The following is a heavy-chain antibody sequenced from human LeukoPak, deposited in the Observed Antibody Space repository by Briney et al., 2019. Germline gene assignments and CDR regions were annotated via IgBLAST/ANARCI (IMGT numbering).Heavy chain of an antibody. CDR1: GGSFSGYY. CDR2: INHSGST. CDR3: ARGWSPPYYYDSSGYLASHAFDI. V-gene: IGHV4-34*01. J-gene: IGHJ3*02. D-gene: IGHD3-22*01. Sequence: SETLSLTCAVYGGSFSGYYWSWICQPPGKGLEWIGEINHSGSTNYNPSLKSRVTISVDTSKNQFSLKLSSVTAADTAVYYCARGWSPPYYYDSSGYLASHAFDIWGQGTMVTVSS.